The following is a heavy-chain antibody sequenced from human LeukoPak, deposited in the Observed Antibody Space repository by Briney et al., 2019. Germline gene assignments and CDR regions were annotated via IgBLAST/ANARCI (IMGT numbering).Heavy chain of an antibody. CDR3: ATAPSGYSFPFDY. Sequence: ASVKVSCKVSGYTLTELSMHWVRQAPGKGLEWMGGFDPEDGETIYAQKFQGRVTMTEDTSTDTAYMELSSLRSEDAAVYYCATAPSGYSFPFDYWGQGTLVTVSS. CDR2: FDPEDGET. CDR1: GYTLTELS. D-gene: IGHD5-18*01. V-gene: IGHV1-24*01. J-gene: IGHJ4*02.